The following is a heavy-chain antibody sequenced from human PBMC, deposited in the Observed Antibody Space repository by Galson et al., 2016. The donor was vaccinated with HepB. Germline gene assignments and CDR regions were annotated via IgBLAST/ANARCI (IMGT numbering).Heavy chain of an antibody. Sequence: SLRLSCAASGFTFSNYAMSWVRQAPGKGLEWVSVIGGSGGSTNYADSVRGRFTISRDNSKNSLSLQMTSLRAEDTAVYYCARHPPERVKAFDIWGQGTMVTVSS. CDR3: ARHPPERVKAFDI. V-gene: IGHV3-23*01. CDR2: IGGSGGST. J-gene: IGHJ3*02. CDR1: GFTFSNYA. D-gene: IGHD1-1*01.